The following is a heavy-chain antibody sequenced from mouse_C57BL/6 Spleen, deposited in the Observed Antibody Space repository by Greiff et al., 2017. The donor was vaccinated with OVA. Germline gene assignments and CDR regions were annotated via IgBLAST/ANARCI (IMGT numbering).Heavy chain of an antibody. J-gene: IGHJ2*01. V-gene: IGHV3-6*01. CDR2: ISYDGSN. Sequence: EVQLQESGPGLVKPSQSLSLTCSVPGYSITSGYYWNWIRQFPGNKLEWMGYISYDGSNNYNPSLKNRISITRDTSKNQFFLKLNSVTTEDTATYYCASYYDYARDYWGQGTTLTVSS. D-gene: IGHD2-4*01. CDR3: ASYYDYARDY. CDR1: GYSITSGYY.